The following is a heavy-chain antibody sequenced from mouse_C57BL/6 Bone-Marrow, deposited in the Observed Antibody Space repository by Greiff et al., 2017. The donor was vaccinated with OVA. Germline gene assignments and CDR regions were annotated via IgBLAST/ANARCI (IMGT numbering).Heavy chain of an antibody. CDR3: TLYPAWFAD. D-gene: IGHD1-1*01. Sequence: VQLQQSGAELVRPGASVKLSCTASGFNIKDDYMHWVKQRPEQGLEWIGWIDPENGDTEYASKFQGKATITADTSSNTAYLQLSSLTSEDTAVYYCTLYPAWFADWGQGTLVTVSA. V-gene: IGHV14-4*01. CDR2: IDPENGDT. CDR1: GFNIKDDY. J-gene: IGHJ3*01.